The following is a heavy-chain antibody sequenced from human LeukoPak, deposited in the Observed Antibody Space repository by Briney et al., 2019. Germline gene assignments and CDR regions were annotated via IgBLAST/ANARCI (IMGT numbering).Heavy chain of an antibody. CDR2: MYYSGST. V-gene: IGHV4-59*08. J-gene: IGHJ3*02. Sequence: SETLSLTCTVSGGSISSYYWSWIRQPPGKGLEWIGSMYYSGSTNYKPSLKSRVTISVDMSKNQFSLKLSSVTAADTAVYYCARHAYYYDRSGSYEAFDIWGQGTMVTVSS. CDR1: GGSISSYY. CDR3: ARHAYYYDRSGSYEAFDI. D-gene: IGHD3-22*01.